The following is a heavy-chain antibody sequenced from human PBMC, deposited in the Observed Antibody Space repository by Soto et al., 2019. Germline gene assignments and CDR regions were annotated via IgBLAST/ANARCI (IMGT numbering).Heavy chain of an antibody. CDR1: GGSISSGGYY. CDR2: IYYSGST. Sequence: PSETLSLTCTVSGGSISSGGYYWSWIRQHPGKGLEWIGYIYYSGSTYYNPSLKSRVTISVDTSKNQFSLKLSSVTAADTAVYYCARLPRNLYSSSPSYYFDYWGQGTLVTVSS. J-gene: IGHJ4*02. V-gene: IGHV4-31*03. D-gene: IGHD6-6*01. CDR3: ARLPRNLYSSSPSYYFDY.